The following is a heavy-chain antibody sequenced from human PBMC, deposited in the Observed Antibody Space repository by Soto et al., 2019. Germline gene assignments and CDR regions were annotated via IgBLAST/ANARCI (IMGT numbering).Heavy chain of an antibody. CDR1: GFTFSSYW. J-gene: IGHJ6*02. CDR3: ARDGLRLSYYYYGMDV. D-gene: IGHD3-16*01. CDR2: IKQDGSEK. V-gene: IGHV3-7*03. Sequence: EVQLVESGGGLVQPGGSLRLSCAASGFTFSSYWMSWVRQAPGKGLEWVANIKQDGSEKYYVDSVKGRFTISRDNAKNSLYLQMNSLRAEDTAVYYCARDGLRLSYYYYGMDVWGQGTPVTVSS.